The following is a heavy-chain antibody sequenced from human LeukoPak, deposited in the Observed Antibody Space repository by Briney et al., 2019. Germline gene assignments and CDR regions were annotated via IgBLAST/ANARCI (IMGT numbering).Heavy chain of an antibody. Sequence: PGGSLRLSCATSGVTYCSFAISLVRQAPGHGLPLFSPFIGSGGSTYYADSVKGRFTISRDNSKNTLYLQMNSLRAEDTAVYYCAKVFPGSSSWYTVGYFDYWGQGTLVTVSS. CDR2: FIGSGGST. D-gene: IGHD6-13*01. CDR1: GVTYCSFA. CDR3: AKVFPGSSSWYTVGYFDY. V-gene: IGHV3-23*01. J-gene: IGHJ4*02.